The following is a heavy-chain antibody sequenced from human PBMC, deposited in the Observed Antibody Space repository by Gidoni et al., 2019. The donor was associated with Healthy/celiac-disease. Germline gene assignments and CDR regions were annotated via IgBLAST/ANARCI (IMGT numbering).Heavy chain of an antibody. Sequence: QVQLVESGGGLVKPGGSLRLSCAASGFTFSDYYMSWIRQAPGKGLEWFSYISSSGSTIYYADSVKGRFTISRDNAKNSLYLQMNSLRAEDTAVYYCASTLVLLWFGELLSAQDGMDVWGQGTTVTVSS. CDR1: GFTFSDYY. CDR3: ASTLVLLWFGELLSAQDGMDV. V-gene: IGHV3-11*01. J-gene: IGHJ6*02. D-gene: IGHD3-10*01. CDR2: ISSSGSTI.